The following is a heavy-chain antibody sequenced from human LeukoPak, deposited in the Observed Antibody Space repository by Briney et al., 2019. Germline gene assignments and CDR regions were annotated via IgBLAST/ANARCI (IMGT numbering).Heavy chain of an antibody. CDR3: ARNLTIAAAGTWFDP. CDR1: GYTFTGYY. J-gene: IGHJ5*02. D-gene: IGHD6-13*01. V-gene: IGHV1-2*02. Sequence: ASVKVSCKASGYTFTGYYMHWVRQAPGQGLEWMGWINPNSGGTNYAQKFQGRVTMTRDTSISTAYMELSRLRSDDTAVYYCARNLTIAAAGTWFDPWGQGTLVTVSS. CDR2: INPNSGGT.